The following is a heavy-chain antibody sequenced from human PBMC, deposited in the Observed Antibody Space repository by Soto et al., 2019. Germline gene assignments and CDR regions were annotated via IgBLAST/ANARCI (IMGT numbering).Heavy chain of an antibody. CDR1: GFTFSNYG. Sequence: EVQLVESGGGLAQPGGSLRLSCAASGFTFSNYGMNWVRQAPGKGLEWISYISSSSGTIYYADSVKGRFTISRDDAKTSLYLQMNSLRAEDTAVYYCATCKRGSTNCRGYYFDYWGRGTLVTVSS. J-gene: IGHJ4*02. CDR3: ATCKRGSTNCRGYYFDY. D-gene: IGHD2-2*01. CDR2: ISSSSGTI. V-gene: IGHV3-48*01.